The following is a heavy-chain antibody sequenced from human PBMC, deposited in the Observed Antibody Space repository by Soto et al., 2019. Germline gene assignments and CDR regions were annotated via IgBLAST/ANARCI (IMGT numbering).Heavy chain of an antibody. CDR1: GYSFTSYC. CDR2: IYPGDSDT. Sequence: GESLKISCKGSGYSFTSYCIGWVRQMPGKGLEWMGIIYPGDSDTRYSPSFQGQVTISADKSISTAYLQWSSLKASDTAMYYCARSPVVDFWSGYGLGIFDYWGQGTLVTVSS. D-gene: IGHD3-3*01. CDR3: ARSPVVDFWSGYGLGIFDY. J-gene: IGHJ4*02. V-gene: IGHV5-51*01.